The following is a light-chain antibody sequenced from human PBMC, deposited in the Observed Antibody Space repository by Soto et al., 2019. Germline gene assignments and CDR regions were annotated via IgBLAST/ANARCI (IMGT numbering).Light chain of an antibody. CDR1: QSVSSSY. CDR3: QQYGSSPPFT. V-gene: IGKV3-20*01. Sequence: IVLSPSPGTLSLSPGERATLSYRASQSVSSSYLAWYQQKPGQAPRLLIYGASSRATGIPDRFGGSGSGTDFTLTISRLEPEDFAVYYCQQYGSSPPFTFGQGTKVDIK. J-gene: IGKJ1*01. CDR2: GAS.